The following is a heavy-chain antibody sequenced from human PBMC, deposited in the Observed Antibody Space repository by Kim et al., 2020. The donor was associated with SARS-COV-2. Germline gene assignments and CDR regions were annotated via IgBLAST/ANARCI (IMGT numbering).Heavy chain of an antibody. J-gene: IGHJ6*02. D-gene: IGHD2-15*01. CDR3: AKVLDDIVSYGMDV. CDR2: ISYDGSNK. CDR1: GFTFSSYG. Sequence: GGSLRLSCAASGFTFSSYGMHWVRQAPGKGLEWVAVISYDGSNKYYADSVKGRFTISRDNSKNTLYLQMNSLRAEDTAVYYCAKVLDDIVSYGMDVWGQGRTVTVSS. V-gene: IGHV3-30*18.